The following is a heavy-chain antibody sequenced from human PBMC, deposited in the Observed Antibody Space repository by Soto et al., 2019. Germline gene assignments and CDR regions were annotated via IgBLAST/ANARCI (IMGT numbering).Heavy chain of an antibody. J-gene: IGHJ4*02. V-gene: IGHV4-59*08. CDR3: ARRWGYTLDS. CDR2: IYYSGST. Sequence: QVQLQESGPGLVKPSETLSLTCTVSGGSISSYYWSWIRQPPGKGLEWIGYIYYSGSTNYNPSLTSRVTISVDTSKNQFSLKLSSVTAADTAVYYCARRWGYTLDSWGQGTLVTVSS. CDR1: GGSISSYY. D-gene: IGHD5-12*01.